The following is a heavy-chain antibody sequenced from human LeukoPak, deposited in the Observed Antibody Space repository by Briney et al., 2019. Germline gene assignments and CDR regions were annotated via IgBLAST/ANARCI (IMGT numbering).Heavy chain of an antibody. V-gene: IGHV3-23*01. J-gene: IGHJ4*02. CDR2: ISGSGGST. D-gene: IGHD5-12*01. CDR1: GFTFSSYA. CDR3: ARSGYDFDISAYYFDY. Sequence: GGSLRLSCAASGFTFSSYAMSWVRQAPGKGLEWVSAISGSGGSTYYADSVKGRFTISRDNSKNTLYLQMNSLRAEDTAVYYCARSGYDFDISAYYFDYWGQGTLVTVSS.